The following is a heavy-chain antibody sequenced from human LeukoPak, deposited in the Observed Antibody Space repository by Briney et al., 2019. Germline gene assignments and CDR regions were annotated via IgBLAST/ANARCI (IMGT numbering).Heavy chain of an antibody. CDR1: GGSFSGYY. V-gene: IGHV4-34*01. CDR3: ARVGPGYCSGGSCPHEFDP. Sequence: SETLSLTCAVYGGSFSGYYWGWIRQPPGKGLEWIGEINHSGSTNYNPSLKSRVTISVDTSKNQFSLKLSSVTAADTAVYYCARVGPGYCSGGSCPHEFDPWGQGTLVTVSS. CDR2: INHSGST. J-gene: IGHJ5*02. D-gene: IGHD2-15*01.